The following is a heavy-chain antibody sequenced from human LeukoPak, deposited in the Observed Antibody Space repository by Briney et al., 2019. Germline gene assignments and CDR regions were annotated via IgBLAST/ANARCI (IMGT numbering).Heavy chain of an antibody. CDR3: APLSGYCSNTSCYRGDY. V-gene: IGHV4-39*01. CDR1: GGSISSSSYY. CDR2: IYYSGST. Sequence: SETLSLXCTVSGGSISSSSYYWGWIRQPPAKGLEWIGSIYYSGSTYYDPTLKSRVTISVDTSKNQFSLKLSSVTAADTAVYYCAPLSGYCSNTSCYRGDYWGQGTLVTVSS. J-gene: IGHJ4*02. D-gene: IGHD2-2*02.